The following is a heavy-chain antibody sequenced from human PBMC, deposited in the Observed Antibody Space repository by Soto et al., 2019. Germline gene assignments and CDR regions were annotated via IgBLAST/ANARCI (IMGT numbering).Heavy chain of an antibody. CDR1: GGSISSGGYY. Sequence: SETLSLTCTVSGGSISSGGYYWSWIRQHPGKGLEWIGYIYYSGSTYYNPSLKSRVTISVDTSKNQFSLKLSSVTAADTAVYYCARGGVTTLNNWFDPWGQGTLVTVSS. CDR3: ARGGVTTLNNWFDP. V-gene: IGHV4-31*03. D-gene: IGHD4-4*01. CDR2: IYYSGST. J-gene: IGHJ5*02.